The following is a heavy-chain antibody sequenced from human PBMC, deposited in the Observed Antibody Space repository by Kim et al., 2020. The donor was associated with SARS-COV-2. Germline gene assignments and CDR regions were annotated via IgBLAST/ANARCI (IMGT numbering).Heavy chain of an antibody. CDR3: ARQIRKVTDWFDP. CDR2: IYYSGTT. V-gene: IGHV4-39*01. Sequence: SETLSLTCTVSGGSIPNSNYYWGWIRQPPGKGLEWIGSIYYSGTTHYNPSLKSRVTISVDTSKNQFSLKLTSVTAADTAVYYCARQIRKVTDWFDPWGQGTLVTVSS. J-gene: IGHJ5*02. CDR1: GGSIPNSNYY.